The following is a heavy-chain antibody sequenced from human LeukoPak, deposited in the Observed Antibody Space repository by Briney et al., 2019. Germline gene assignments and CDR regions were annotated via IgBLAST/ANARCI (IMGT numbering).Heavy chain of an antibody. CDR2: ISYDGSNK. J-gene: IGHJ4*02. D-gene: IGHD5-12*01. CDR1: AFTFNNYG. CDR3: AKGVYSGYEPIDY. V-gene: IGHV3-30*18. Sequence: GGSLRLSCAASAFTFNNYGMHWVRQAPGKGLEWVAVISYDGSNKYYADSVKGRFTISRDNSKNTLYLQMNSLRAEDTAVYYCAKGVYSGYEPIDYWGQGTLVTVSS.